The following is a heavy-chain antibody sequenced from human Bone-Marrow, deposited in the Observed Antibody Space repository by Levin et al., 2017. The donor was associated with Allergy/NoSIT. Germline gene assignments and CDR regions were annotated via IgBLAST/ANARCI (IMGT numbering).Heavy chain of an antibody. CDR2: IYYSGST. V-gene: IGHV4-39*07. CDR3: AREFYGMDV. J-gene: IGHJ6*02. CDR1: GGSISSSSYY. Sequence: PSQTLSLTCTVSGGSISSSSYYWGWIRQPPGKGLEWIGSIYYSGSTYYNPSLKSRVTISVDTSKNQFSLKLSSVTAADTAVYYCAREFYGMDVWGQGTTVTVSS.